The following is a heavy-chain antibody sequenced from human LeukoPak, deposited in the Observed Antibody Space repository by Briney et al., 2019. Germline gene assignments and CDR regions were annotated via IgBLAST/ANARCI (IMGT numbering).Heavy chain of an antibody. J-gene: IGHJ4*02. Sequence: SSETLSLTCTVSGGSISSSSYYWGWIRQPPGKGLEWIGTIYYSGTTYYSPSLKSRVTISVDTSKNQFSLKLISVTAADTAVYYCARLAHYYSSSGFYYFDFWGQGTLVTVSS. D-gene: IGHD3-22*01. CDR1: GGSISSSSYY. CDR3: ARLAHYYSSSGFYYFDF. CDR2: IYYSGTT. V-gene: IGHV4-39*01.